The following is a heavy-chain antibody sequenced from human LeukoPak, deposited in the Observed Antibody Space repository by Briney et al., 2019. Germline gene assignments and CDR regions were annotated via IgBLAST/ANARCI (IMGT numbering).Heavy chain of an antibody. CDR2: IRYDGSNK. CDR3: AKDQDYYDSSDYPDY. D-gene: IGHD3-22*01. J-gene: IGHJ4*02. CDR1: GFIFSSYG. Sequence: GGSLRLSCAASGFIFSSYGMHWVRQAPGKGLEWVAFIRYDGSNKYYADSVKGRFTISRDNSKNTLYLQMNSLRAEDTAVYYCAKDQDYYDSSDYPDYWGQGTLVTVSS. V-gene: IGHV3-30*02.